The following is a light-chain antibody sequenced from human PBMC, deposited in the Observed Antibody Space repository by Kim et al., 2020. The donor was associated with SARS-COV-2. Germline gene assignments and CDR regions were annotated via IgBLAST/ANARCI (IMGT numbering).Light chain of an antibody. CDR2: NAS. V-gene: IGKV1-5*01. CDR1: QSINTR. Sequence: DIQMTQSPSTLSASVGDRVTITCRASQSINTRLAWYQQQPGKAPKLLIYNASNLERGVPSRFSGSGSGTEFALTISSLQPDDFATYYCRQYNTCPLTFGGGTKVDIK. J-gene: IGKJ4*01. CDR3: RQYNTCPLT.